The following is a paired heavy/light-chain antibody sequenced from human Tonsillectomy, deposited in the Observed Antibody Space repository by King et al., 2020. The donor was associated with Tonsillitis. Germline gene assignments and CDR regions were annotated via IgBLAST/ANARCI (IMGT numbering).Heavy chain of an antibody. CDR1: GGTFSSFA. CDR3: ARDRRCSGGSCYYGGDP. Sequence: QVQLVQSGAEVKKPGSSVKVSCKASGGTFSSFAISWVRQAPGQGLEWMGAIIHMFGTTNYAQKFQGRVTITADESTSTAYMELTSLRSEDTAMYYCARDRRCSGGSCYYGGDPWGQGTLVTVSS. J-gene: IGHJ5*02. CDR2: IIHMFGTT. V-gene: IGHV1-69*01. D-gene: IGHD2-15*01.
Light chain of an antibody. Sequence: EIVLTQSPGTLSLSPGERATLSCWASQSVSSAYLAWYQQKPGQAPRLLIYGASSRATGIPDRFSGSGSGTDFTLTISRLEPEDFAVYYCQQYGSSTWTFGQGTKVEIK. CDR2: GAS. J-gene: IGKJ1*01. CDR1: QSVSSAY. CDR3: QQYGSSTWT. V-gene: IGKV3-20*01.